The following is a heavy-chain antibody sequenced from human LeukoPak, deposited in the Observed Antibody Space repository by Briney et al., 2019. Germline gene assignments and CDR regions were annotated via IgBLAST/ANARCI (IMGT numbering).Heavy chain of an antibody. V-gene: IGHV1-46*01. D-gene: IGHD6-13*01. Sequence: GASVKVSCKATGYTFTSYYMHWVRQAPGQGLEWMGIINPSGGSTSYAQKFQGRVTMTRDTSTSTVYMELSSLRSEDTAVYYCARDGSSWYVPLGYYYGMDVWGQGTTVTVSS. J-gene: IGHJ6*02. CDR1: GYTFTSYY. CDR2: INPSGGST. CDR3: ARDGSSWYVPLGYYYGMDV.